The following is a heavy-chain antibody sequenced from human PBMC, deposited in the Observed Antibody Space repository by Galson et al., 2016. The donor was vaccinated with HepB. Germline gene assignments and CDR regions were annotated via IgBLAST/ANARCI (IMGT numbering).Heavy chain of an antibody. CDR1: SGYA. CDR2: ISGSGEHI. J-gene: IGHJ6*02. V-gene: IGHV3-23*01. Sequence: SGYAMTWVRQAPGKGLEWVSGISGSGEHIYYADNVKGRFTISRDNSKTTLYVQMTSLRVADTAVYYCAKGSKWVSAALYGMDVWGQGTTVTASS. D-gene: IGHD2-21*01. CDR3: AKGSKWVSAALYGMDV.